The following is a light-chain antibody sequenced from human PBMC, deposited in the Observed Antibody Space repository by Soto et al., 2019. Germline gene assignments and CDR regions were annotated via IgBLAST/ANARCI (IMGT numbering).Light chain of an antibody. J-gene: IGKJ1*01. CDR1: QSVSSY. V-gene: IGKV3-20*01. Sequence: EIVLTQSPATLSLSPGERATLSCRASQSVSSYLAWYQQKPGQAPRLLIYGASRRATGAPDRFIGSGSGTDFTLTTSRLEPEDFAVYYCQHYITSLTTFGQGTKVAIK. CDR2: GAS. CDR3: QHYITSLTT.